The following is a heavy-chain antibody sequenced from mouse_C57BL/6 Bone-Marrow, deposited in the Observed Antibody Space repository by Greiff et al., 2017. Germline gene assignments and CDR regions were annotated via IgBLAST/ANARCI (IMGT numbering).Heavy chain of an antibody. CDR1: GFNITDYY. CDR2: IDPEDGDT. CDR3: ARRDGTYYFDY. Sequence: VQLQQSGAELVKPGASVKLSCTASGFNITDYYMHWVKQRTEQGLEWIGRIDPEDGDTKYAPKFQGKATITADTSSNTAYLQLSSLTSEDTAVYYCARRDGTYYFDYWGQGTTLTVSS. V-gene: IGHV14-2*01. D-gene: IGHD2-3*01. J-gene: IGHJ2*01.